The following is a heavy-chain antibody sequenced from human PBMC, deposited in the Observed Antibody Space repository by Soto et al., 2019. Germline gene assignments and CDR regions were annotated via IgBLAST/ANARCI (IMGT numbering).Heavy chain of an antibody. CDR3: AKVTNGGSFNS. D-gene: IGHD2-15*01. J-gene: IGHJ4*02. Sequence: EVQLVESGGGLVQPGRSLRLSCAASGFTFDGYAMHWVRQAPGKGLEWVSGISWNSGSIGYADSVKGRFTISRDNAKKALYLQMNSLRAEEKALYYCAKVTNGGSFNSWGQGTLVTVSS. CDR1: GFTFDGYA. CDR2: ISWNSGSI. V-gene: IGHV3-9*01.